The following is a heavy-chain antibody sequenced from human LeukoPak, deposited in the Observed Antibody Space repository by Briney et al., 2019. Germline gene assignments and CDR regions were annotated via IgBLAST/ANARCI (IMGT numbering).Heavy chain of an antibody. CDR3: ARVLRYDFWSAYYFDY. CDR1: GYTFNSYD. CDR2: ISTYNGNT. V-gene: IGHV1-18*01. J-gene: IGHJ4*02. Sequence: ASVKVSCKASGYTFNSYDISWVRQAPGQGLEWMAWISTYNGNTNYALKVQGRATMTADTSTSTAYMELRSLRSDDTAVYYCARVLRYDFWSAYYFDYWGQGTLVTPSA. D-gene: IGHD3-3*01.